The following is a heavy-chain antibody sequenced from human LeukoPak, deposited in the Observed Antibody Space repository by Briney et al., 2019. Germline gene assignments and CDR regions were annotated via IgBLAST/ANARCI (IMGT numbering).Heavy chain of an antibody. V-gene: IGHV3-33*05. Sequence: GGSLRLSCAASGFTFSSYGMHWVRQAPGKGLEWVAAISYDGSNKYYADSVKGRFTISRDNSKNTAYLQMNSLKTEDTAVYYCTKPSVQSIVGATDAFDIWGQGTMVTVSS. CDR1: GFTFSSYG. J-gene: IGHJ3*02. CDR2: ISYDGSNK. CDR3: TKPSVQSIVGATDAFDI. D-gene: IGHD1-26*01.